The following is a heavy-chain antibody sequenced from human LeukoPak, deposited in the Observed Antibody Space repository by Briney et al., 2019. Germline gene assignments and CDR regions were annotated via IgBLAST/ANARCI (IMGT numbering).Heavy chain of an antibody. J-gene: IGHJ3*02. CDR2: IYYSGST. CDR3: ARGFGKADDAFDI. CDR1: GGSISSYY. V-gene: IGHV4-59*08. D-gene: IGHD3-10*01. Sequence: SETLSLTCTVSGGSISSYYWSLIRQPPGKGLEWIGYIYYSGSTNYNPSLKSRVTISVDTSKNQFSLKLSSVTAADTAVYYCARGFGKADDAFDIWGQGTMVTVSS.